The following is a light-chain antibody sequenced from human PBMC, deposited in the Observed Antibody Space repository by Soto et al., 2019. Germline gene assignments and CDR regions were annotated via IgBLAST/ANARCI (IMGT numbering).Light chain of an antibody. Sequence: QSALTQPPSVSGAPGQRVTISCTGSSSNIGAGYDVHWYQQLPGTAPKLLIYGNSNRPSGVPDRFSGSKSGTSASLAITGLQAEDEADYYCQSYDSSLSVVFGGGTKLTAL. CDR3: QSYDSSLSVV. J-gene: IGLJ2*01. V-gene: IGLV1-40*01. CDR2: GNS. CDR1: SSNIGAGYD.